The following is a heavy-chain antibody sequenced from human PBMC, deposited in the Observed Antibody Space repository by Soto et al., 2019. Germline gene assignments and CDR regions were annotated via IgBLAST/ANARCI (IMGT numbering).Heavy chain of an antibody. J-gene: IGHJ3*01. D-gene: IGHD1-26*01. Sequence: QVQLQESGPGLVKPSETLSLTCNISGGSISSYYWSWIRQPPGKGLEWIGYIYDTGNTYYNLSLKSRATISIDTAKNQFPLKLISVTAADTAVYYCARQPWKVEVGTTTDAFDVWGQGTMVTVSS. V-gene: IGHV4-59*08. CDR1: GGSISSYY. CDR2: IYDTGNT. CDR3: ARQPWKVEVGTTTDAFDV.